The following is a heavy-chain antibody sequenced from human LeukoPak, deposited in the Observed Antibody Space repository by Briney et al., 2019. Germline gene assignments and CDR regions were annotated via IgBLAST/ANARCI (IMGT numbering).Heavy chain of an antibody. J-gene: IGHJ4*02. CDR3: ARHQGEYYYDSSGYFDY. CDR1: GFTSSSYA. CDR2: IYYSGTT. V-gene: IGHV4-39*01. D-gene: IGHD3-22*01. Sequence: GSLRLSCAASGFTSSSYAMSWVRQPPGKGLEWIGSIYYSGTTFYNPSLKSRVTISVDTSKTQFSLRLSSVTAADTAVYYCARHQGEYYYDSSGYFDYWGQGTLVTVSS.